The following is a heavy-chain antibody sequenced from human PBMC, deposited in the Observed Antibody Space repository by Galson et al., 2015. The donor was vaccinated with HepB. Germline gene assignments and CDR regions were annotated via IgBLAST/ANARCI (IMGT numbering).Heavy chain of an antibody. CDR2: ISWNSDFT. CDR3: VRPRGAGAGDYQNWYFDL. V-gene: IGHV3-9*01. D-gene: IGHD4-17*01. J-gene: IGHJ2*01. CDR1: GFTFEDYA. Sequence: SLRLSCAASGFTFEDYAMHWVRQVPGKGLEWVSGISWNSDFTGYADSVRGRFTISRDNSKNALYLQMNSLRVDDTALYYCVRPRGAGAGDYQNWYFDLWGRGTLVTVSS.